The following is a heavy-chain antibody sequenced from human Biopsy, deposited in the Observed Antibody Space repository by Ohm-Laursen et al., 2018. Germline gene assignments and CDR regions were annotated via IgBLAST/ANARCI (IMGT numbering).Heavy chain of an antibody. CDR1: GGSIGSDY. D-gene: IGHD2-15*01. V-gene: IGHV4-59*08. J-gene: IGHJ4*02. Sequence: SETLSLTCTVSGGSIGSDYWAWIRQSPGKGLEWIAYSHYSGSTNYNPSLRHRVTISVDTSKNQFSLKLSSATAADTAVFYCARHGSQGYCTGGSCVDYWGQGALVTVSS. CDR2: SHYSGST. CDR3: ARHGSQGYCTGGSCVDY.